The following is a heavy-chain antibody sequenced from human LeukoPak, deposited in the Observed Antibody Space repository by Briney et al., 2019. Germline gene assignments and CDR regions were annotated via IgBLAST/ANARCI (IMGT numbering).Heavy chain of an antibody. CDR1: GGSISSYY. V-gene: IGHV4-59*12. D-gene: IGHD3-16*01. CDR3: AGMPLGVYYFDY. J-gene: IGHJ4*02. Sequence: SETLSLTCTVSGGSISSYYWSWIRQPPGKGLEWIGYIYYSGSTNYNPSLKSRVTISVDTSKDQFYLKLSSVTAADTAVYYCAGMPLGVYYFDYWGQGTLVTVSS. CDR2: IYYSGST.